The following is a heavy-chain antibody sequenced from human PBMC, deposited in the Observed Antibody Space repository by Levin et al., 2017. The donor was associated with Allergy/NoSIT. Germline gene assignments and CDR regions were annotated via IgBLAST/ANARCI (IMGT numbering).Heavy chain of an antibody. CDR1: GFTFSDYA. D-gene: IGHD3/OR15-3a*01. CDR3: ARDYWTYSATEDGADV. J-gene: IGHJ6*02. Sequence: GGSLRLSCVASGFTFSDYAMHWARQAPGRGLEWVAVISYNGNIKYNADPVQGRSTISRSNSNNTLFLQMNSLRVEDTGVYYCARDYWTYSATEDGADVWGHATTVTVSS. V-gene: IGHV3-30*04. CDR2: ISYNGNIK.